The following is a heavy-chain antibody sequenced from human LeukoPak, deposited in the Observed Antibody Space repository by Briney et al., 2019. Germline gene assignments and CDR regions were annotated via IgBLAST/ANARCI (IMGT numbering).Heavy chain of an antibody. J-gene: IGHJ6*03. CDR1: GFTFSSYW. Sequence: PGGSLRLSCAASGFTFSSYWMSWVRQAPGKGLEWVANIKQDGSEKYYVDSVKGRFTISRDNAKNSLYLQMNSLRAEDTAVYYCAREYQLLYSYYYYYMDVWGKGTTVTVSS. CDR2: IKQDGSEK. D-gene: IGHD2-2*02. V-gene: IGHV3-7*01. CDR3: AREYQLLYSYYYYYMDV.